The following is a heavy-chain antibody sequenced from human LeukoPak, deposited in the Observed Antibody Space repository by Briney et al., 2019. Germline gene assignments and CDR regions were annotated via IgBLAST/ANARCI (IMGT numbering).Heavy chain of an antibody. CDR2: ISSSTNYI. V-gene: IGHV3-21*01. J-gene: IGHJ6*04. Sequence: EPGGSLRLSCVASGFTFSSYSMTWVRQAPGKGLEWVSSISSSTNYIYYVDSVKGRFTVSRDNAKNSLYLQMNGLRAEDTAVYFCARFWGAGIPTRYGMDVWGKGTTVSVSS. D-gene: IGHD3-3*01. CDR1: GFTFSSYS. CDR3: ARFWGAGIPTRYGMDV.